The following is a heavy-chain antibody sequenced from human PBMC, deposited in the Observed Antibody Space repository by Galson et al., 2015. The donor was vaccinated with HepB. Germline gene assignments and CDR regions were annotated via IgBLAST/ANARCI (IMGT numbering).Heavy chain of an antibody. D-gene: IGHD6-19*01. CDR2: INTNTGNP. V-gene: IGHV7-4-1*02. CDR1: GDTFTTYA. J-gene: IGHJ4*02. CDR3: ARDSGWSYIDY. Sequence: SVKVSCKASGDTFTTYAMNWVRQAPGQGLEWMGWINTNTGNPTFAQGFTGRFVFSLDTSVSTAYLQITSLRADDTAVYYCARDSGWSYIDYWGQGTLVTVSS.